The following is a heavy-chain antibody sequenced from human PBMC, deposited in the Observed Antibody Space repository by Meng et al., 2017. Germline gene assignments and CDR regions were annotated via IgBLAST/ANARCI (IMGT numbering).Heavy chain of an antibody. CDR3: ARGSSPQAIFGVGVLDV. J-gene: IGHJ6*02. CDR2: ISYDGSDK. CDR1: GFTFSRYA. Sequence: GESLKISCAASGFTFSRYAMHWVRQAPGKGLEWVALISYDGSDKYYADSVEGRFTISRDNSKNTLYLQMNSLRAEDIAVYYSARGSSPQAIFGVGVLDVWGQGTTVTVSS. V-gene: IGHV3-30*01. D-gene: IGHD3-3*02.